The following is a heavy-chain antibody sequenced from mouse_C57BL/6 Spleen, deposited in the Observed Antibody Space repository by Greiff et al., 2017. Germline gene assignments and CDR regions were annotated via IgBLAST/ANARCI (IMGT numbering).Heavy chain of an antibody. CDR1: GYTFTSYW. J-gene: IGHJ1*03. Sequence: QVQLKQPGAELVRPGSSVKLSCKASGYTFTSYWMHWVKQRPIQGLEWIGNIDPSDSETHYNQKFKDKATLTVDKSSSTAYMQLSSLTSEDSAVYYCARDYGSSPFWYFDVWGTGTTVTVSS. V-gene: IGHV1-52*01. CDR3: ARDYGSSPFWYFDV. D-gene: IGHD1-1*01. CDR2: IDPSDSET.